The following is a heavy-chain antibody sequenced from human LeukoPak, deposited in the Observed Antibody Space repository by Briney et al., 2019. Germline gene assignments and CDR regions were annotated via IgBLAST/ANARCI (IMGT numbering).Heavy chain of an antibody. V-gene: IGHV4-4*02. D-gene: IGHD2/OR15-2a*01. CDR3: ARVFRTGFYAY. CDR2: IFHSGTT. Sequence: PSETLSLTCTVSGGSISTSNWWIWVRQPPGKGLEYIGEIFHSGTTIYSPSFKSRVTMSVDKSKNEFSLNLTSLTAADTAVYYCARVFRTGFYAYWGQGTQVTVSS. CDR1: GGSISTSNW. J-gene: IGHJ1*01.